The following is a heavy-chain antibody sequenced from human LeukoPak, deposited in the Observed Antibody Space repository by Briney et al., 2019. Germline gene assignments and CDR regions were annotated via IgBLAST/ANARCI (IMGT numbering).Heavy chain of an antibody. CDR2: IHSKSDGGTT. J-gene: IGHJ4*02. CDR3: SGAFLAY. Sequence: PGGSLRLSCAASGLSFTNAWMSWARQASGKGPEWVGHIHSKSDGGTTNYAAPVQGRFTISRDDSKNTVYLQMNSLQTEDTAVYYCSGAFLAYWGQGTLVTVSS. V-gene: IGHV3-15*01. CDR1: GLSFTNAW.